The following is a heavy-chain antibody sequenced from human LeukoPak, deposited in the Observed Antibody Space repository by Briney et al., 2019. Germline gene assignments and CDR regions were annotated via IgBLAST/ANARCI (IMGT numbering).Heavy chain of an antibody. CDR3: ARGFGAAAGDY. V-gene: IGHV4-4*07. J-gene: IGHJ4*02. Sequence: AETLSLTCTVSVGSISSYYWSCIPQPAGKGLEWIGRIYTSGSTNYNPSLKSRVTMSVDTSKNQFSLKMSSVTAADTAVYYCARGFGAAAGDYWGQGTLVTVSS. D-gene: IGHD6-13*01. CDR2: IYTSGST. CDR1: VGSISSYY.